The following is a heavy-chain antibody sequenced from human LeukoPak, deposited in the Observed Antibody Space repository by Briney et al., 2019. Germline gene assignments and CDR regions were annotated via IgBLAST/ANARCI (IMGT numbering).Heavy chain of an antibody. CDR2: IWYDGSNK. CDR1: GFTFNRFG. V-gene: IGHV3-33*01. CDR3: ARDAGNSGYGMDV. Sequence: GGSLRLSCATSGFTFNRFGMHWVRQAPGKGLEWVAVIWYDGSNKDYADSVKGRFTISRDNSKNSLYLQMSSLRDEDTAVYYCARDAGNSGYGMDVWGQGTTVTVSS. D-gene: IGHD5-12*01. J-gene: IGHJ6*02.